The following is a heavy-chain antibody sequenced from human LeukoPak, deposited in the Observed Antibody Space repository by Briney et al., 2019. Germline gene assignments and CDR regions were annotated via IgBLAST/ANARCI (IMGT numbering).Heavy chain of an antibody. J-gene: IGHJ4*02. D-gene: IGHD4-17*01. V-gene: IGHV4-59*01. CDR1: GGSISSYY. Sequence: PSETLSLTCTVSGGSISSYYWSWIRQPPGKGLEWIGYIYYSGSTNYNPSLKSRVTISVGTSKNQCSLKLSSVTAADTAVYYCARGSRTVPFDYWGQGTLVTVSS. CDR3: ARGSRTVPFDY. CDR2: IYYSGST.